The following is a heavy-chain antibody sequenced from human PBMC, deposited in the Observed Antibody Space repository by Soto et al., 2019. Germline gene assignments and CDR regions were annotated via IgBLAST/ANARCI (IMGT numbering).Heavy chain of an antibody. J-gene: IGHJ4*02. Sequence: EVQLVESGGGLVKPGGSLRLSCAASGFSFSNAWMNWVRQVPGKGLEWVGRIKNKIDDGTAYYAAPVKGRFTISRDDSENTLYLQMTSLKTEDTAVYYCTRERSYYFDSSGFDYWGQGTLVTVSS. CDR3: TRERSYYFDSSGFDY. V-gene: IGHV3-15*07. CDR1: GFSFSNAW. CDR2: IKNKIDDGTA. D-gene: IGHD3-22*01.